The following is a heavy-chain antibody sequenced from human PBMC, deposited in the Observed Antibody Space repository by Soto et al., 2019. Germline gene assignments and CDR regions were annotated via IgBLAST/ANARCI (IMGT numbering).Heavy chain of an antibody. V-gene: IGHV1-69*01. CDR3: ARGRDQPPVGLYFDS. D-gene: IGHD1-26*01. CDR2: IIPMFGTP. Sequence: QVQLVQSGAEVKKPGSSVKVSCKASGDAFTNYIFDWVRQAPGQGLEWMGGIIPMFGTPKYAQTFQDRVTFPADVSTGTAYLELTSLRFDDTAVYYCARGRDQPPVGLYFDSWGEGTRVTVSS. CDR1: GDAFTNYI. J-gene: IGHJ4*02.